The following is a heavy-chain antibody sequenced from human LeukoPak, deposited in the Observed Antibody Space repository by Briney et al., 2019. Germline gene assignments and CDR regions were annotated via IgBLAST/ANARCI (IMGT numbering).Heavy chain of an antibody. J-gene: IGHJ4*02. D-gene: IGHD3-22*01. CDR3: ARDLSSGYSYYFDY. CDR2: ISTTSETI. CDR1: GLRFSRYN. V-gene: IGHV3-48*01. Sequence: PGWSLRLSCTTSGLRFSRYNFNWVRQAPGKGLEWLSYISTTSETIFYGDSVKGRFNISRDNAKNLLYLQMNSLRAEDKAVYYCARDLSSGYSYYFDYSGQGTLVTVSS.